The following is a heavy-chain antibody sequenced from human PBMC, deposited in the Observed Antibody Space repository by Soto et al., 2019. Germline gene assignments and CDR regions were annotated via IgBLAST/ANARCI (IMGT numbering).Heavy chain of an antibody. J-gene: IGHJ6*02. CDR2: INRRGTST. CDR1: VFGFVAYP. V-gene: IGHV3-7*03. Sequence: PGGSLGFPGLGSVFGFVAYPVNWVRQAPGQGLEWVANINRRGTSTNYGDSVRGRFSTSRDNTRNSFYLNMDSLRVGDTATYYCVRGTPTPGLDIWGRGTTVTVSS. CDR3: VRGTPTPGLDI. D-gene: IGHD1-1*01.